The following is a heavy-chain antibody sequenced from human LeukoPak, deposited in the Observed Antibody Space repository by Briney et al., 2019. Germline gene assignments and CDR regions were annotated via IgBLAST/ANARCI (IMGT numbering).Heavy chain of an antibody. CDR3: TTYVGATAY. CDR1: GFTFSNAR. V-gene: IGHV3-15*01. D-gene: IGHD1-26*01. CDR2: IKTKTDDGAT. J-gene: IGHJ4*02. Sequence: GGSLRLSCAASGFTFSNARMNWVRQAPGKGLEWVGRIKTKTDDGATDYSAPVKARFTISRDDSKTTLYLQMNGLKTEETAIYYCTTYVGATAYWGQGTLVTVSS.